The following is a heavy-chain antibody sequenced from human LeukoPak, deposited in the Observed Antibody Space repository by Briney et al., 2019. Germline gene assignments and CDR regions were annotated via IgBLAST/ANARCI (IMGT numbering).Heavy chain of an antibody. V-gene: IGHV1-69*02. CDR1: GGTFSSYT. CDR3: ARGPLPGYDFWSGYRGDAFDI. Sequence: ASVTVSCKASGGTFSSYTISWVRQAPGQGLEWMGRIIPILGIANYAQKFQGRVTITADKSTSTAYMELSSLRSEDTGVYYCARGPLPGYDFWSGYRGDAFDIWGQGTMVTVSS. CDR2: IIPILGIA. J-gene: IGHJ3*02. D-gene: IGHD3-3*01.